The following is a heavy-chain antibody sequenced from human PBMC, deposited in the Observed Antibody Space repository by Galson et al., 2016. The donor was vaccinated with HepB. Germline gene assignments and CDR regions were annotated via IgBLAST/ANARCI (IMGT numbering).Heavy chain of an antibody. V-gene: IGHV3-30-3*01. Sequence: SLRLSCAASGFKFRSYVMHWVRQAPGKGLEWLTLISSDGSDKYYADSVKGRFTISRDNSKNTLYPQLNTLRPEDTALYYCERGAAWENGYNYDWGQGTLVTVSS. J-gene: IGHJ4*02. CDR2: ISSDGSDK. D-gene: IGHD5-24*01. CDR1: GFKFRSYV. CDR3: ERGAAWENGYNYD.